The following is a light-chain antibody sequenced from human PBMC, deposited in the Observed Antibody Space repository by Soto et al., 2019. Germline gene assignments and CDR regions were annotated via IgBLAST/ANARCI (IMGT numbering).Light chain of an antibody. CDR2: AAS. V-gene: IGKV1-27*01. J-gene: IGKJ3*01. Sequence: DIPMTQSPSSLSASVGDRVTITCRASQGISNYLAWYQQKPGKVPKLLIYAASTLQSGVPSRFSGSGSGTDYTLTISSLQPEDVATYYSQKYNSAPFTFGPGTKVDIK. CDR3: QKYNSAPFT. CDR1: QGISNY.